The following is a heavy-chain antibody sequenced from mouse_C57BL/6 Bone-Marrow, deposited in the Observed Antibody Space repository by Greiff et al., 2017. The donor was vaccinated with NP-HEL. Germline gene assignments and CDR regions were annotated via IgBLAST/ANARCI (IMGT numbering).Heavy chain of an antibody. Sequence: DVQLQESGPGLVKPSQSLSLTCSVTGYSITSGYYWNWIRQFPGNKLEWMGYISYDGSNNYNPSLKNRISITRDTSKNQFFLKLNSVTTEDTATYYCASSLLRSPGFAYWGQGTLVTVSA. CDR2: ISYDGSN. D-gene: IGHD1-2*01. CDR3: ASSLLRSPGFAY. CDR1: GYSITSGYY. V-gene: IGHV3-6*01. J-gene: IGHJ3*01.